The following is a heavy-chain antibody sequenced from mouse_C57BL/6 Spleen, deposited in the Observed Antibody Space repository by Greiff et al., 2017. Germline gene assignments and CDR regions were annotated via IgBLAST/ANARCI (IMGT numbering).Heavy chain of an antibody. D-gene: IGHD6-5*01. CDR1: GYSITSGYY. Sequence: DVQLQESGPGLVKPSQSLSLTCSVAGYSITSGYYWNWIRPFPGNKLEWMGYISYDGSNNYNPSLKNRTSITLDPSKHQFFLKLNSVTTEDTATYYCAREAYKGAMDYWGKGTSVTVSS. J-gene: IGHJ4*01. CDR3: AREAYKGAMDY. V-gene: IGHV3-6*01. CDR2: ISYDGSN.